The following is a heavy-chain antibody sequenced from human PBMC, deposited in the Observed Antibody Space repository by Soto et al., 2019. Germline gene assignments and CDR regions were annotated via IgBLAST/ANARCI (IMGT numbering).Heavy chain of an antibody. CDR1: GFTFNIYA. V-gene: IGHV3-23*01. Sequence: PGGSLRLSCAASGFTFNIYAMTWVRQAPGKGLEWVSTTGATGRTTYYSDSVKGRFTVSRDNSKNTLDLQMSNLRAEDTAVYYCATVHNTSRSFDYWGHGTLVTVSS. J-gene: IGHJ4*01. CDR2: TGATGRTT. CDR3: ATVHNTSRSFDY. D-gene: IGHD1-20*01.